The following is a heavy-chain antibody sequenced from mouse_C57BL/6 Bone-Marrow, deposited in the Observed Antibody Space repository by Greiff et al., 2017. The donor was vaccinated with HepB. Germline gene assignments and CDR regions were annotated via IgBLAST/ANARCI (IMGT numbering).Heavy chain of an antibody. CDR2: IDPSDSYT. V-gene: IGHV1-50*01. CDR1: GYTFTSYW. Sequence: VQLQQPGAELVKPGASVKLSCKASGYTFTSYWMQWVKQRPGQGLEWIGEIDPSDSYTNYNQKFKGKATLTVDTSSSTAYMQLSSLTSEDSAVYYCAEKYYGSSHWYFDVWGTGTTVTVSS. D-gene: IGHD1-1*01. J-gene: IGHJ1*03. CDR3: AEKYYGSSHWYFDV.